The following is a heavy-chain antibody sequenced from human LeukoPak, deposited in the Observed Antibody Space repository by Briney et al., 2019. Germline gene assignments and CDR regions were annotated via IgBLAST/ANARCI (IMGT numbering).Heavy chain of an antibody. J-gene: IGHJ6*03. CDR3: ARGDPGYCSSTSCPSIVYYYYYMDV. CDR2: ISYSGST. CDR1: GDSISSGNYY. D-gene: IGHD2-2*01. V-gene: IGHV4-39*07. Sequence: PSETLSITCTVSGDSISSGNYYWGWIRQPPGKGLEWIGSISYSGSTYYNPSLKSRVTISVDTSNNQFSLKLSSVTAADTAVYYCARGDPGYCSSTSCPSIVYYYYYMDVWGKGTTVTVSS.